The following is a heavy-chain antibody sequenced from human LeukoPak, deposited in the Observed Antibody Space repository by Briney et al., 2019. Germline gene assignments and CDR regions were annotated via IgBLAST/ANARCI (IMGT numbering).Heavy chain of an antibody. D-gene: IGHD5-12*01. Sequence: SSETLSLSCTVSGGSISNYYWNWLRQPPGKRLEWIGYIYYSGSTNYNPSLSGRVTMSLDTSKNQFSLRLTSVTAADTAVYYCARGFDSKSTYFDYWGQGTLVTVSS. CDR3: ARGFDSKSTYFDY. CDR2: IYYSGST. CDR1: GGSISNYY. J-gene: IGHJ4*02. V-gene: IGHV4-59*01.